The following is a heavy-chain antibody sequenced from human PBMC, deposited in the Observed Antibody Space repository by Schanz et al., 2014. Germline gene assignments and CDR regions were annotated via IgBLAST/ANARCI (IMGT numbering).Heavy chain of an antibody. CDR3: ARAARRARVVPLYFDY. D-gene: IGHD2-2*01. V-gene: IGHV4-59*12. J-gene: IGHJ4*02. CDR2: MHNSGST. CDR1: GGSISSYY. Sequence: QVQLQESGPGLVKPSETLSLTCTVSGGSISSYYWSWIRLPPGKGLEWIGYMHNSGSTSYNPALKSRVARAVNTSMNQFSLKLNSVTAADTAVYCCARAARRARVVPLYFDYWGQGTLVTVSS.